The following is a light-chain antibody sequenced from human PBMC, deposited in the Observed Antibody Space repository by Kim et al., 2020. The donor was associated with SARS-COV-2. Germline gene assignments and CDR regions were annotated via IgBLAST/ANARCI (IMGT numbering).Light chain of an antibody. J-gene: IGKJ5*01. Sequence: ASLGARVTITCRASPNLRSSFHWYPQQPGKAPQLLIFATSSLESGVPSRFSGSGSGTDFTLTISSLQPGDFATYYCQQSFSTPLTFGQGTRLEIK. CDR1: PNLRSS. CDR2: ATS. CDR3: QQSFSTPLT. V-gene: IGKV1-39*01.